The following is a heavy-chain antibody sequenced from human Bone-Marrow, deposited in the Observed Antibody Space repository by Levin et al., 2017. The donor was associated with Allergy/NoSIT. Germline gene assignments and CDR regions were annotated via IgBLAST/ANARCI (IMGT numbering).Heavy chain of an antibody. Sequence: GESLKISCKGSGYSFTSYWIGWVRQMPGKGLEWMGIIYPGDSDTRYSPSFQGQVTISADKSISTAYLQWSSLKASDTAMYYCARRVLIVEGKGRAFDIWGQGTMVTVSS. CDR1: GYSFTSYW. CDR3: ARRVLIVEGKGRAFDI. D-gene: IGHD3-10*01. J-gene: IGHJ3*02. V-gene: IGHV5-51*01. CDR2: IYPGDSDT.